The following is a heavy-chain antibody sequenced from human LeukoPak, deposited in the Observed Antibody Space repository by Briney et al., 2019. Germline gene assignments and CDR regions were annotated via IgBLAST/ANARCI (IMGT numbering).Heavy chain of an antibody. D-gene: IGHD3-3*01. Sequence: SETLSLTCTVSGGSISSYYWSWIRQPAGKGLEWIGRIYTSGSTNYNPSLKSRVTMSVDTSKNQFSLKLSSVTAADTVVYYCARETNDFWSGYYGGRYYFDYWGQGTLVTVSS. V-gene: IGHV4-4*07. CDR3: ARETNDFWSGYYGGRYYFDY. CDR2: IYTSGST. J-gene: IGHJ4*02. CDR1: GGSISSYY.